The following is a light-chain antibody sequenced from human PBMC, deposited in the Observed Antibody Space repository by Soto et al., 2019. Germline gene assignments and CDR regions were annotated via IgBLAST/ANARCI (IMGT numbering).Light chain of an antibody. V-gene: IGKV1-39*01. CDR3: QQSYSTPRT. CDR1: HGISNY. J-gene: IGKJ5*01. Sequence: DIQMAHSPSSLSGSVGDRVAVACRARHGISNYLNWYQHKPGKAPKLLIYAESSLQSGVPSRFSGSGSGTEFTLTISSLQPEDFATYYCQQSYSTPRTFGQGTRLEIK. CDR2: AES.